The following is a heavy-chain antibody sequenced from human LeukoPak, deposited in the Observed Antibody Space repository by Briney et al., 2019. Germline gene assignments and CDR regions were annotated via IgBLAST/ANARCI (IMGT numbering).Heavy chain of an antibody. J-gene: IGHJ4*02. CDR1: GGSVNSRNHY. CDR3: ARGGYFYGLKAFEY. D-gene: IGHD5-18*01. V-gene: IGHV4-39*07. Sequence: SETLSLTCTVSGGSVNSRNHYWGWIRQPPGKGLEWIGSIYYSGSTSYNPSLTSRVTISLDTSKNQFSLKLNSVTAADTAVYYCARGGYFYGLKAFEYWDQGTLVTVSS. CDR2: IYYSGST.